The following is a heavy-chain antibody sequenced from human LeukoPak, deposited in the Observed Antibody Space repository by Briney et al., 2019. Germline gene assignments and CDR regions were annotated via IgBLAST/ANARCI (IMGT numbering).Heavy chain of an antibody. V-gene: IGHV7-4-1*02. CDR1: GYTFTSYA. D-gene: IGHD3-9*01. CDR3: ARGGQPGVLRYFDRAPYYFDY. J-gene: IGHJ4*02. CDR2: INTNTGNP. Sequence: ASVKVSCKASGYTFTSYAMNWVRQAPGQGLEWMGWINTNTGNPTYAQGFTGRFVFSLDTSVSTAYLQISSLKAEDTAVYYCARGGQPGVLRYFDRAPYYFDYWSQGTLVTVSS.